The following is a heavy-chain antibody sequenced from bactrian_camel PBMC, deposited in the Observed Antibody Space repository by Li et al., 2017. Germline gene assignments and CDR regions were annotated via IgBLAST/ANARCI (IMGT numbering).Heavy chain of an antibody. Sequence: VQLVESGGGSVQAGGTLRLSCVASKSTVRISRMAWVRQAPGKQLEGIAGVTTFGRPTDVADSVKGRFIISRDNDENTVYLQMNCLQPEDTGVYYCANVPPTSLAVGLGARGQGTQVTVS. CDR1: KSTVRISR. D-gene: IGHD5*01. V-gene: IGHV3S35*01. CDR2: VTTFGRPT. J-gene: IGHJ4*01.